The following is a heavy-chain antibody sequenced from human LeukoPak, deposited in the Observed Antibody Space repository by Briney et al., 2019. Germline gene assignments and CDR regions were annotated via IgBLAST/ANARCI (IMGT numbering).Heavy chain of an antibody. CDR2: IYYSGST. CDR3: ARLSEGVVHFWYAFDI. Sequence: SETLSLTCTVSGGSISSSSYYWGWIRQPPGKGLEWIGSIYYSGSTYYNPSLKSRVTISVDTSKNQFSLKLSSVTAADTAVYYCARLSEGVVHFWYAFDIWGQGTMVTVSS. D-gene: IGHD3-3*01. V-gene: IGHV4-39*01. CDR1: GGSISSSSYY. J-gene: IGHJ3*02.